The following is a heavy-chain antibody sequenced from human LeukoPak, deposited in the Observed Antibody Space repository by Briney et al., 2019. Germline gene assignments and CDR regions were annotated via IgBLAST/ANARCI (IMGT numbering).Heavy chain of an antibody. CDR3: ARGRHGYKLDS. CDR2: IIPILDVT. D-gene: IGHD5-24*01. Sequence: GASVKVSCKASGGTFDNYALNWVRQAPGQGLEWMGNIIPILDVTNYAQTFRGRLTFTTDESTNTAYMVLSSLRSEDTAIYYCARGRHGYKLDSWGQGTLVSVSS. J-gene: IGHJ5*01. V-gene: IGHV1-69*04. CDR1: GGTFDNYA.